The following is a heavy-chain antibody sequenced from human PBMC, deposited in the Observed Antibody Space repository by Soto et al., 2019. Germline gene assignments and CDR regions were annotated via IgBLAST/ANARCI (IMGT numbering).Heavy chain of an antibody. CDR2: LSGDGSRA. CDR1: GLNFGVYA. Sequence: GALRRSFAVTGLNFGVYAMSWVRQAPGKGLEWVSTLSGDGSRAYYADSVRGRFTVSRDNSKSTLYLRLNSLRADDPAIYYCAKRGGYDISFYDSWGQGTLVTVPS. J-gene: IGHJ4*02. D-gene: IGHD3-16*01. V-gene: IGHV3-23*01. CDR3: AKRGGYDISFYDS.